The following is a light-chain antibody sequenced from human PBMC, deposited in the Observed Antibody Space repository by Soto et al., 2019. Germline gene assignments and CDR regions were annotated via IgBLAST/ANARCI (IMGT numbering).Light chain of an antibody. V-gene: IGLV2-14*02. J-gene: IGLJ1*01. Sequence: QSALTQPASVSGSPGQSITISCTGTSSDVGSDNPVSWYQQHPGKAPKLMIYEVSNRPSGVSNRFSGSKSGNTASLTISGLQAEDEANYYCSSYPRSSTLVFGTGTKVTVL. CDR3: SSYPRSSTLV. CDR1: SSDVGSDNP. CDR2: EVS.